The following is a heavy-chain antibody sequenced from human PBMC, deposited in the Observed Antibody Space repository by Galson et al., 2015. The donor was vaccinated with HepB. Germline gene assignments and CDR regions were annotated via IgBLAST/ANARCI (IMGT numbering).Heavy chain of an antibody. CDR1: GFTFSSYS. V-gene: IGHV3-23*01. CDR2: ISGSGGST. CDR3: AKEVGTTGTTFYDY. D-gene: IGHD1-1*01. J-gene: IGHJ4*02. Sequence: SLRLSCAASGFTFSSYSMNWVRQAPGKGLEWVSAISGSGGSTYYADSEKGRFTISRDNSKNTLYLQMNSLRAEDTAVYYCAKEVGTTGTTFYDYWGQGTLVTVSS.